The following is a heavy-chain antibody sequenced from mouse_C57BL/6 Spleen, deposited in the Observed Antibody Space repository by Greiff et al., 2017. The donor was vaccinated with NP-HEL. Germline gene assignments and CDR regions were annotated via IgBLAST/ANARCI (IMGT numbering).Heavy chain of an antibody. CDR3: ARDYYGSSYPWFAY. CDR2: ISSGSSTI. Sequence: EVQGVESGGGLVKPGGSLKLSCAASGFTFSDYGMHWVRQAPEKGLEWVAYISSGSSTIYYADTVKGRFTISRDNAKNTLFLQNTSLRSEDTAMYYCARDYYGSSYPWFAYWGQETLVTVSA. V-gene: IGHV5-17*01. J-gene: IGHJ3*01. D-gene: IGHD1-1*01. CDR1: GFTFSDYG.